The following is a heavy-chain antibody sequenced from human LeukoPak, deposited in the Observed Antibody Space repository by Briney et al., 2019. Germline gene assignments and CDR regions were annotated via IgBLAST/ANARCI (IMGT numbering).Heavy chain of an antibody. CDR3: ARGTVNFDN. CDR1: GFTFSSYW. J-gene: IGHJ4*02. CDR2: IKQEGREK. D-gene: IGHD4-11*01. V-gene: IGHV3-7*01. Sequence: GGSLRPSCAASGFTFSSYWMTWVRQAPGKGLEWVANIKQEGREKYYGDSVKGRFSISRDNVNNSLILQMDSLRAEDTAVYYCARGTVNFDNWCQGTLVTVSS.